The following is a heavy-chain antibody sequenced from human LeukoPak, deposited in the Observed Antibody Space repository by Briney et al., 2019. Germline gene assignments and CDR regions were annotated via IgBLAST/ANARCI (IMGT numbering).Heavy chain of an antibody. CDR1: GGTFSSYT. J-gene: IGHJ4*02. Sequence: SVKVSCKASGGTFSSYTISWVRQAPGQGLEWMGGIIPIFGTANYAQKFQGRVTITADESTSTAYMELSSLRSEDTAVYYCARPVTPSYYYDSSGYSAGGFDYWGQGTLVTVSS. CDR3: ARPVTPSYYYDSSGYSAGGFDY. D-gene: IGHD3-22*01. CDR2: IIPIFGTA. V-gene: IGHV1-69*13.